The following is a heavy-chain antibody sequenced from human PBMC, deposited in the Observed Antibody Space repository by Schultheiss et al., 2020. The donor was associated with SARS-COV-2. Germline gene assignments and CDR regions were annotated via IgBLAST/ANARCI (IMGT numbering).Heavy chain of an antibody. Sequence: GESLKISCTASEFTFSHNAMHWVRQAPGRGLEWVAVIWYDGSNKYYADSVKGRFTISRDNSKNTVYLQLNSLRDEDTAVYYCANGGNSGWAWFDPWGQGTLVTVSS. CDR3: ANGGNSGWAWFDP. CDR1: EFTFSHNA. V-gene: IGHV3-33*08. J-gene: IGHJ5*02. D-gene: IGHD4-23*01. CDR2: IWYDGSNK.